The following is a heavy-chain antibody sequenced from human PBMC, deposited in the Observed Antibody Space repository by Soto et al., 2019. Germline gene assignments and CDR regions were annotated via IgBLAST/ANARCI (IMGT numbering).Heavy chain of an antibody. J-gene: IGHJ4*02. CDR2: ISDSGGST. D-gene: IGHD3-10*01. CDR1: GFPFSSYA. CDR3: AKGTYYYGSAPYYFDY. Sequence: PGGSLRLSCAASGFPFSSYAMSWVRQAPGKGLEWVSGISDSGGSTYYADSVKGRFTISRDNSKNTLYLQMNSLRAEDTAVYYCAKGTYYYGSAPYYFDYWGQGTLVTVSS. V-gene: IGHV3-23*01.